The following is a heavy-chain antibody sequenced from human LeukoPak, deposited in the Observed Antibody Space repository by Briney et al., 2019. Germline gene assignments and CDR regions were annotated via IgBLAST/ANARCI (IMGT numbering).Heavy chain of an antibody. CDR2: IKHDGTDK. J-gene: IGHJ4*02. CDR3: ARPRPGWSSVMPYFDY. CDR1: GLTVSSNY. V-gene: IGHV3-7*01. Sequence: AGGSLRLSCAASGLTVSSNYMSWVRQAPGKGLEWVANIKHDGTDKYYVDSVKGRFTISRDNAKNSLFLQMNSLRAEDTAVYYCARPRPGWSSVMPYFDYWGQGTLVTVSS. D-gene: IGHD3-16*01.